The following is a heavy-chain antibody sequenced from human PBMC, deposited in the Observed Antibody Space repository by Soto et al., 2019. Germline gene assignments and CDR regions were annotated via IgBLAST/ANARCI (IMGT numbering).Heavy chain of an antibody. CDR3: AGDYYDSSGYYY. CDR2: ISGSGGST. CDR1: GFTFSSYA. D-gene: IGHD3-22*01. J-gene: IGHJ4*02. V-gene: IGHV3-23*01. Sequence: GGSLRLSCAASGFTFSSYAMSWVRQAPGKGLEWVSAISGSGGSTYYADSVKGRFTISRDNSKNTLYLQMNNLRAEDTAVYYCAGDYYDSSGYYYWGQGTLVTVSS.